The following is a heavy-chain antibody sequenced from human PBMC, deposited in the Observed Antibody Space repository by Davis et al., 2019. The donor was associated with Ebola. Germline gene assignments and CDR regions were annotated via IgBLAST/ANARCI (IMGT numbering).Heavy chain of an antibody. V-gene: IGHV3-11*04. D-gene: IGHD5-18*01. CDR2: ISSSSSTI. CDR1: GFTFSDYY. CDR3: ARGYSYGNYYYYGMDV. J-gene: IGHJ6*02. Sequence: GESLKISCAASGFTFSDYYMSWIRQAPGKGLEWVSYISSSSSTIYYADSVKGRFTISRDNAKNSLYLQMNSLRDEDTAMYYCARGYSYGNYYYYGMDVWGQGTTVTVSS.